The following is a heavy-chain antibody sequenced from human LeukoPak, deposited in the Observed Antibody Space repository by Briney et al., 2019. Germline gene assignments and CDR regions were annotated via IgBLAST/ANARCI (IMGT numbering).Heavy chain of an antibody. J-gene: IGHJ6*02. CDR1: GYTFNSFG. CDR2: INAYNGDT. D-gene: IGHD2-15*01. V-gene: IGHV1-18*01. CDR3: AREAVVVVAATPGGGYYYGMDV. Sequence: ASVKVSCKASGYTFNSFGITWVRQAPGQGLEWMAWINAYNGDTSFAQKVQGRVTMTTDTSTSTAYMELRSLRSDDTAVYYCAREAVVVVAATPGGGYYYGMDVWGQGTTVTVSS.